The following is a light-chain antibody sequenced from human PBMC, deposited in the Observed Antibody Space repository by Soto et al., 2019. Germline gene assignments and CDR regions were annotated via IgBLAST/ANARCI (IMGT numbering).Light chain of an antibody. CDR2: GAS. CDR1: QSVSSSY. CDR3: QQYGSSPYT. J-gene: IGKJ2*01. Sequence: EIVLTQSPGTLSLSPGERATLSCRASQSVSSSYLAWYQQKPGQAPRLLIYGASSRATGIPARFSGSGSGTDFTLTISRREPEDLAVYYCQQYGSSPYTFGQGTKLEIK. V-gene: IGKV3-20*01.